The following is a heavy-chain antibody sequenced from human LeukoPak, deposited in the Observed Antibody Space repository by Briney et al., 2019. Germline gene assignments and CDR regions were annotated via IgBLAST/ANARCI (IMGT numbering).Heavy chain of an antibody. CDR1: GFTFTSYA. D-gene: IGHD6-19*01. CDR3: AKSRAVAGTETFDY. V-gene: IGHV3-23*01. Sequence: PGGSLRLSCAASGFTFTSYAMSWVRQAPGKGLEWVSAISGSGGSTYYADSVKGRFTISGDNFKNRLDLQMNSLRVEDTAVYYCAKSRAVAGTETFDYWGQGTLVTVSS. J-gene: IGHJ4*02. CDR2: ISGSGGST.